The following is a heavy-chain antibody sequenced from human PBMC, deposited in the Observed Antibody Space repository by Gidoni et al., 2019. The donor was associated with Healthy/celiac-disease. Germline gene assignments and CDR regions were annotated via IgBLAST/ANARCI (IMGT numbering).Heavy chain of an antibody. CDR2: INHRGST. V-gene: IGHV4-34*01. J-gene: IGHJ4*02. CDR1: GGSFSGYY. CDR3: ARYDFWSGYGY. D-gene: IGHD3-3*01. Sequence: QVQLQQWGAGLLKPSETLSLTCAVYGGSFSGYYWSWIRQPPGKGLEWIGEINHRGSTNYNPSLKSRVTISVDTSKTQFSLKLSSVTAADTAVYYCARYDFWSGYGYWGQGTLVTVSS.